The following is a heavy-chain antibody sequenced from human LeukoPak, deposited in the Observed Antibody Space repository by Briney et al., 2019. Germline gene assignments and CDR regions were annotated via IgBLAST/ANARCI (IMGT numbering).Heavy chain of an antibody. Sequence: GALRLSCAASGFTFSSYGMHWVRQAPGKGLEWVSYISSSGSTIYYADSVKGRFTISRDNAKNSLYLQMNSLRAEDTAVYYCARSTDYYGSGIGYWGQGTLVTVSS. D-gene: IGHD3-10*01. CDR2: ISSSGSTI. V-gene: IGHV3-48*04. J-gene: IGHJ4*02. CDR1: GFTFSSYG. CDR3: ARSTDYYGSGIGY.